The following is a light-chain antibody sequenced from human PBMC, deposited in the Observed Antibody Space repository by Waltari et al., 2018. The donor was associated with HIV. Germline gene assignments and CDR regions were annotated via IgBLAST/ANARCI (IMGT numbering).Light chain of an antibody. Sequence: SYELTQPPSLSVSPGQTATISCSGDNLGEKYASWYQQRPGQSPVMVIYEDTKRPSGIPERFSGSNSGNTATLTITGTQTIDEGDYYCQAWASSVVVFGGGTKLTVL. CDR1: NLGEKY. V-gene: IGLV3-1*01. CDR3: QAWASSVVV. J-gene: IGLJ2*01. CDR2: EDT.